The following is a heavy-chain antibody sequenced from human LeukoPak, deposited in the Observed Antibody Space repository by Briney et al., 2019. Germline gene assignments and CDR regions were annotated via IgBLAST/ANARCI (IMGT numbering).Heavy chain of an antibody. D-gene: IGHD6-13*01. CDR3: ARSQQQLAIFDY. J-gene: IGHJ4*02. V-gene: IGHV3-30*09. CDR1: GFTFSSYA. Sequence: AGGSLRLSCAASGFTFSSYAMHWVRQAPGKGLEWVAVISYDGSNKYYADSVKGRFAISRDNSKNTLYLQMNSLRAEDTAVYYCARSQQQLAIFDYWGQGTLVTVSS. CDR2: ISYDGSNK.